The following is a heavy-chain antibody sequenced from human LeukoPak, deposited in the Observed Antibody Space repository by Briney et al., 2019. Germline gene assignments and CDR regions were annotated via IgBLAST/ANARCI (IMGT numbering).Heavy chain of an antibody. CDR3: AMNRYYYDSSGYYFDY. J-gene: IGHJ4*02. CDR2: IIPIFGTA. D-gene: IGHD3-22*01. V-gene: IGHV1-69*13. CDR1: GGTFSSYA. Sequence: ASVKVSCKASGGTFSSYAISWVRQAPGQGLEWMGGIIPIFGTANYAQKFQGRVTITADESTSTAYMEPSSLRSEDTAVYYCAMNRYYYDSSGYYFDYWGQGTLVTVSS.